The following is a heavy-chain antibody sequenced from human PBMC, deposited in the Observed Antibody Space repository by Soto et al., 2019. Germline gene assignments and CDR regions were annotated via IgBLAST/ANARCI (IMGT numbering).Heavy chain of an antibody. CDR1: GFNFINAW. Sequence: EVQLVESGGGLVEPGGSLRLSCAASGFNFINAWMHWVRQAPGKGLEWVGRIKCKTDGGTTDYAAPVKGRFIISRDDSKNTLYLQINILKMEDTAVYHCSALGVWGQGTTVTVSS. V-gene: IGHV3-15*07. D-gene: IGHD1-26*01. CDR2: IKCKTDGGTT. CDR3: SALGV. J-gene: IGHJ6*02.